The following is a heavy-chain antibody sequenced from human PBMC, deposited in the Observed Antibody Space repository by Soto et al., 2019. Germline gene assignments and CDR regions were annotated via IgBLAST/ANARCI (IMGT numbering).Heavy chain of an antibody. CDR3: ARDDYLYNWFDP. D-gene: IGHD4-17*01. CDR1: GGSISSGGYY. V-gene: IGHV4-31*03. J-gene: IGHJ5*02. CDR2: IYYSGST. Sequence: QVQLQESGPGLVKPSQTLSLTCTVSGGSISSGGYYWSWILQHPGKGLEWIGYIYYSGSTYYNPSIKSRVTISVDTSKNQFSLKLSSVTAADTAVYYCARDDYLYNWFDPWGQGTLVSVSS.